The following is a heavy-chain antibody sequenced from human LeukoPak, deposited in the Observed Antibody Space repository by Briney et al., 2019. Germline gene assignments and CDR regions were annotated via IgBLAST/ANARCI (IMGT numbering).Heavy chain of an antibody. Sequence: SETLSLTCTVSGGSISSSSYYWGWIRQPPGKGLEWIGSIYYSGSTYYNPSLKSRVTISVDTSKNQFSLKLSSVTAADTAVYYCARLSWTRFDYWGQGTLVTVSS. J-gene: IGHJ4*02. CDR3: ARLSWTRFDY. D-gene: IGHD1-1*01. V-gene: IGHV4-39*07. CDR2: IYYSGST. CDR1: GGSISSSSYY.